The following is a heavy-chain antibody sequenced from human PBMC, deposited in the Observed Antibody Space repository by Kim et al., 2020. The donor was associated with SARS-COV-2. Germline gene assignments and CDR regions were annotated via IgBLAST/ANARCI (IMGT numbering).Heavy chain of an antibody. V-gene: IGHV3-23*01. D-gene: IGHD2-2*03. CDR1: GFTFTGYS. CDR2: IDGSDGTT. Sequence: GGSLRLSCTTSGFTFTGYSMSWVRQAPGKGLEWVSGIDGSDGTTYYVDSVKGRFTISRDNSKNPLYLKMSNLRADDTAVYYCMKGGWGWIWDPWGQGT. J-gene: IGHJ5*02. CDR3: MKGGWGWIWDP.